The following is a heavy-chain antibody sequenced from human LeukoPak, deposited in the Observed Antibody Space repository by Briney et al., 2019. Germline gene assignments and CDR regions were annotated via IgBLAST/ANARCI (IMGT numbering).Heavy chain of an antibody. D-gene: IGHD3-22*01. J-gene: IGHJ3*02. V-gene: IGHV1-69*04. CDR3: ARGRVFYDSSGYFPVAFDI. Sequence: SVKVSCKASGGTFSSYAISWVRQAPGQGLEWMGRIIPILGIANYAQKFQGRVTITADKSTSTAYMELSSLRSEDTAVYYRARGRVFYDSSGYFPVAFDIWGQGTMVTVSS. CDR2: IIPILGIA. CDR1: GGTFSSYA.